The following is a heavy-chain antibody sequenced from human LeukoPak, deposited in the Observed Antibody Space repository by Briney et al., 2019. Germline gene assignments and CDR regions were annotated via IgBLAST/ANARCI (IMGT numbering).Heavy chain of an antibody. J-gene: IGHJ4*02. CDR3: AKDPSWDGLSSSFDY. Sequence: GGSLRLSCAVSGFTFSAYAMSWVRQAPGRGLEWVSAISGGGGNTYYADPVKGRFTISRDNSKNTLFLQMNSLRAEDTAVYYCAKDPSWDGLSSSFDYWGQGTLVTVSP. CDR1: GFTFSAYA. CDR2: ISGGGGNT. V-gene: IGHV3-23*01. D-gene: IGHD6-6*01.